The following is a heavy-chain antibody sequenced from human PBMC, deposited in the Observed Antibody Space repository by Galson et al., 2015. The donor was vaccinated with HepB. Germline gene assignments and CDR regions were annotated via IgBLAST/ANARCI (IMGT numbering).Heavy chain of an antibody. V-gene: IGHV3-30*18. J-gene: IGHJ4*02. D-gene: IGHD3-3*01. CDR3: AKDFWSGYHGPLDY. CDR1: GFTFSSYG. CDR2: ISYDGSNK. Sequence: LRLSCAASGFTFSSYGMHWVRQAPGKGLEWVAVISYDGSNKYYADSVKGRFTISRDNSKNTLYLQMNSLRAEDTAVYYCAKDFWSGYHGPLDYWGQGTLVTVSS.